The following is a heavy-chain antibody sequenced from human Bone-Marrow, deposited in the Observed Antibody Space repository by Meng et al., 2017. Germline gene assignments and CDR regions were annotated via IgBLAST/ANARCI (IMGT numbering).Heavy chain of an antibody. CDR1: GFTFSDYN. D-gene: IGHD4-23*01. CDR3: ARDVRTYGGVDY. CDR2: ISSSGSTI. J-gene: IGHJ4*02. V-gene: IGHV3-11*04. Sequence: LVECGVGLVKPGGSLRLSCAARGFTFSDYNMSWIRQAPGKGLDWVSYISSSGSTIYYADSVKGRFTISRDNSKNTLYLQMNSLRAEDTAVYYCARDVRTYGGVDYWGQGTLVTVSS.